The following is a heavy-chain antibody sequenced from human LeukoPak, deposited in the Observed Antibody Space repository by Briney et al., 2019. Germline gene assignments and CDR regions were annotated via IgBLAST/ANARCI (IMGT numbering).Heavy chain of an antibody. Sequence: GSLRLYCAASGFTFSSYSMTWVRQAPGKGLEWVSSISSSSSYIYYADSVKGRFTISRDNAKNSLYLQMNSLRAEDTAVYYCARDNFGYGYDYWGQGTLVTVSS. V-gene: IGHV3-21*01. J-gene: IGHJ4*02. D-gene: IGHD5-18*01. CDR2: ISSSSSYI. CDR3: ARDNFGYGYDY. CDR1: GFTFSSYS.